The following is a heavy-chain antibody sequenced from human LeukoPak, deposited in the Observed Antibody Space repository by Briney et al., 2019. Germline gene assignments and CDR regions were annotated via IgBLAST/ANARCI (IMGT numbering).Heavy chain of an antibody. CDR1: GFTFNSYA. V-gene: IGHV3-30-3*01. CDR2: ISYDGSNK. J-gene: IGHJ3*02. Sequence: PGGSLGLSCAASGFTFNSYAMHWVRQAPGKGLEWVAVISYDGSNKHYADSVKGRLTISRDNSKNTMYLQMNGLRIEDTAVYYCARDRGWAFDIWGQGTMVTVSS. CDR3: ARDRGWAFDI.